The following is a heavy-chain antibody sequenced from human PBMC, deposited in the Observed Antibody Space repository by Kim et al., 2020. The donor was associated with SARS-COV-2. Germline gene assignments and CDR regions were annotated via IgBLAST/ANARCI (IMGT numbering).Heavy chain of an antibody. D-gene: IGHD4-17*01. J-gene: IGHJ4*02. Sequence: ASVKVSCKASGYTFSNNAIPWVRQAPGQRLEWMGWIHADNGNTKYSQKFQGRVTITRDTSASTVYMELSSLRSEDTAVYYCARGNYGALDYWGQGTLVTV. CDR1: GYTFSNNA. CDR3: ARGNYGALDY. CDR2: IHADNGNT. V-gene: IGHV1-3*01.